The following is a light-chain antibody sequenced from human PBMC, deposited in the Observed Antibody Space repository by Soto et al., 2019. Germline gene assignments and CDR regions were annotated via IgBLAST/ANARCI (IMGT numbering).Light chain of an antibody. V-gene: IGLV2-11*01. J-gene: IGLJ1*01. CDR2: DVS. CDR3: CSYAGSYNDV. CDR1: SSDVGVSNY. Sequence: QSVLTQPRSVSGSPGQSVTISCTGTSSDVGVSNYVSWYQQHPGKAPKLMIYDVSKWPSGVPDRFSGSKSGNTASLTISGLQAEDEADYYCCSYAGSYNDVFGTGTKLTVL.